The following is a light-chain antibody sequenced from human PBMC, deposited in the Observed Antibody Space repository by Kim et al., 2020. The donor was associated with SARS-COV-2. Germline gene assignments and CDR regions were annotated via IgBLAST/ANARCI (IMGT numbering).Light chain of an antibody. CDR2: WAS. V-gene: IGKV4-1*01. J-gene: IGKJ2*01. Sequence: RATINCKSSQSVLYSANNKNYLAWYQQKPGQPPKLLIYWASTRESGVPDRFSGSGSGTDFTLTISSLQAEDVAVYYCHQYYSTLYTFGQGTKLEIK. CDR1: QSVLYSANNKNY. CDR3: HQYYSTLYT.